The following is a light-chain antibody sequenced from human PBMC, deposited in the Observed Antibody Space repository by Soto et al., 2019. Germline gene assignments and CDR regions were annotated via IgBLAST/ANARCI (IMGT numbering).Light chain of an antibody. J-gene: IGLJ1*01. CDR3: CSHGGSNNFDV. V-gene: IGLV2-8*01. CDR1: SSDVGAYNF. Sequence: QSALTQPPSASGSPGQSVTISCTGTSSDVGAYNFGSWYQQHPGKAPKLIIYEVSKRPSGVPDRFSASKSGNTASLTVSGLQAEDEADYYCCSHGGSNNFDVFGTGTKVNVL. CDR2: EVS.